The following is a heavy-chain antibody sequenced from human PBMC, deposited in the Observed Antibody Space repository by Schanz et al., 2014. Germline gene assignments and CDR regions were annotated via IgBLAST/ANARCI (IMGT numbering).Heavy chain of an antibody. V-gene: IGHV4-39*01. CDR1: GDSISSTSYY. CDR2: IYYSGST. CDR3: ARLWGGWRIPDY. J-gene: IGHJ4*02. D-gene: IGHD6-19*01. Sequence: QLQMQESGPGLVKPSETLSLTCSVSGDSISSTSYYWGWIRQPPGKGLEWIGSIYYSGSTYYNASLKSRVPIPVDTSKTQFSLKLNSVTAADSAVYYCARLWGGWRIPDYWGQGTLVTVSS.